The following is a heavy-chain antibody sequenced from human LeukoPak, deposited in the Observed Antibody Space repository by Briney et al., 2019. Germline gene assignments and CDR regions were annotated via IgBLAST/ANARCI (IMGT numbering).Heavy chain of an antibody. V-gene: IGHV1-69*01. CDR1: GGTFSSYA. CDR2: IIPIFGTA. J-gene: IGHJ4*02. CDR3: ASTHRAYYGSGSSSY. D-gene: IGHD3-10*01. Sequence: SVEVSCKASGGTFSSYAISWVRQAPGQGLEWMGGIIPIFGTANYAQKFQGRVTITADESTSTAYMELSSLRSEDTAVYYCASTHRAYYGSGSSSYWGQGTLVTVSS.